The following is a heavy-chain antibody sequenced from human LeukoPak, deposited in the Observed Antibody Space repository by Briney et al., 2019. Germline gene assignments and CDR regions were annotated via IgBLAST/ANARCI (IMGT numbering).Heavy chain of an antibody. CDR2: IYYSGST. V-gene: IGHV4-59*08. D-gene: IGHD3/OR15-3a*01. Sequence: SETLSLTCTVSGGSISSYYWSWIRQPPGKGLEWIGYIYYSGSTNYNPSLKSRVTISVDTSKNQFSLKLSSVTAADTAVYYRARLSPGSLDMFDYWGQGTLVTVSS. J-gene: IGHJ4*02. CDR3: ARLSPGSLDMFDY. CDR1: GGSISSYY.